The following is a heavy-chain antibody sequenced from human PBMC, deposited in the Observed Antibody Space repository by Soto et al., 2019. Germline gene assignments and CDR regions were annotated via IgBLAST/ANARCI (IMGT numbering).Heavy chain of an antibody. D-gene: IGHD3-10*01. V-gene: IGHV1-3*01. CDR1: GCTFSSYA. Sequence: GASVKVSCKASGCTFSSYAISWVRQATGQGLEWMGWINAGNGNTKYSQKFQGRVTITRDTSASTAYMELSSLRSEDTAVYYCARDVEYYGSGSSALGGMDVWGQGTTVTVSS. CDR2: INAGNGNT. J-gene: IGHJ6*02. CDR3: ARDVEYYGSGSSALGGMDV.